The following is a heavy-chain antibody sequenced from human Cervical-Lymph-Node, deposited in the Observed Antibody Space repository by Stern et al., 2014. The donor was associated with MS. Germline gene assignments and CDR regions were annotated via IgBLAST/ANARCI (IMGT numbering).Heavy chain of an antibody. V-gene: IGHV1-8*01. J-gene: IGHJ4*02. D-gene: IGHD2-2*01. CDR1: GYTFSSYD. CDR2: MNPYSGNT. CDR3: ARAVRNQLLSEY. Sequence: VQLVESGAEVKKPGASVKVSCKASGYTFSSYDINWVRQASGHGLEWMGWMNPYSGNTGYAQKFKGRVSMTSDPSISTVYMELTSLTSDDTAVYFCARAVRNQLLSEYWGQGTLVTVSS.